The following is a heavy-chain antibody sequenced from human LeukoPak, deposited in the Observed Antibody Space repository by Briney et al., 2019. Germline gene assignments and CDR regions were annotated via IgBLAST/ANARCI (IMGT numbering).Heavy chain of an antibody. V-gene: IGHV3-23*01. CDR2: ISGSGGST. J-gene: IGHJ4*02. CDR1: GFTFSGYA. Sequence: GGSLRLSCAASGFTFSGYAMSWVRQAPGKGLEWVSAISGSGGSTYYADSVKGRFPISIDNSKKTVYLKMNSLRAEETAVYYCAKLRAHTAMVAYFDYWGQGTLVTVSS. D-gene: IGHD5-18*01. CDR3: AKLRAHTAMVAYFDY.